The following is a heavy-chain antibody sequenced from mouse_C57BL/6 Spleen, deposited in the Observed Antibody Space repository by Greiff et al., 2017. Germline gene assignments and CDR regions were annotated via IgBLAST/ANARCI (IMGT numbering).Heavy chain of an antibody. V-gene: IGHV1-82*01. D-gene: IGHD2-4*01. CDR1: GYAFSSSW. CDR3: APYYYYPWFAY. CDR2: IYPGDGDT. J-gene: IGHJ3*01. Sequence: VKVVESGPELVKPGASVKMSCKASGYAFSSSWMNWVKQRPGKGLEWIGRIYPGDGDTNYNGKFKGKATLTADKSSSTAYMQLISLTSEDSAVYFCAPYYYYPWFAYWGQGTLVTVSA.